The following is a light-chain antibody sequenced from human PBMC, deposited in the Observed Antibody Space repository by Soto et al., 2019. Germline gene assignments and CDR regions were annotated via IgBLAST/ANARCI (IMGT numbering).Light chain of an antibody. CDR2: AAS. CDR3: QQSYSTPRT. J-gene: IGKJ1*01. CDR1: QSISNY. V-gene: IGKV1-39*01. Sequence: DIQMTQSPSSLSASVGDRVTITCRASQSISNYLNWYQQKPGKAPKLLMFAASSLQSGVPSRFSGGGSGTDFNLTISSLQPEDFATYYCQQSYSTPRTFGQGTKVEIK.